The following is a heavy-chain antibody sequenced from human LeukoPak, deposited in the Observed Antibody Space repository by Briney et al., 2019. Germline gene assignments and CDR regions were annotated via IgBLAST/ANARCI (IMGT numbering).Heavy chain of an antibody. V-gene: IGHV3-20*04. CDR3: ARDWRSYIDF. CDR2: INWNGVAA. J-gene: IGHJ4*02. D-gene: IGHD3-3*01. Sequence: GGSLRLSCEASGFRFEDYDMSWVRQAPGQGLEWVSGINWNGVAATYAVSVRGRFTISRDNAKNSMHLQMNNLRVEDTAMYFCARDWRSYIDFWGQGALVIVSS. CDR1: GFRFEDYD.